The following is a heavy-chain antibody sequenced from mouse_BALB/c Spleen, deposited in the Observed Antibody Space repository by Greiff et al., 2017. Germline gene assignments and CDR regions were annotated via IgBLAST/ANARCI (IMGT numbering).Heavy chain of an antibody. Sequence: VQLKESGPELVKPGDSVKVSCKASGYAFTSYNMYWVKQSHGKSLEWIGYIDPYNGGTSYNQKFKGKATLTVDKSSSTAYMHLNSLTSEDSAVYYCARSEDYDQFAYWGQGTLVTVSA. V-gene: IGHV1S135*01. CDR3: ARSEDYDQFAY. J-gene: IGHJ3*01. CDR2: IDPYNGGT. D-gene: IGHD2-4*01. CDR1: GYAFTSYN.